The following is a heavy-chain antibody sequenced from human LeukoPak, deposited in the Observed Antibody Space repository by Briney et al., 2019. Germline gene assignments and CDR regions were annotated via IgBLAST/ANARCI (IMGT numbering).Heavy chain of an antibody. Sequence: GGSLRLSCAASGFSFEAYGMYWFRQAPGKGLEWVSGITWNSDDMAYADSVKGRFTISRDNAKNCLYLQMNSLTVEDTALYYCTRVTSWRTGFDYWGQGTLVTVSS. V-gene: IGHV3-9*01. J-gene: IGHJ4*02. CDR2: ITWNSDDM. CDR3: TRVTSWRTGFDY. D-gene: IGHD1-1*01. CDR1: GFSFEAYG.